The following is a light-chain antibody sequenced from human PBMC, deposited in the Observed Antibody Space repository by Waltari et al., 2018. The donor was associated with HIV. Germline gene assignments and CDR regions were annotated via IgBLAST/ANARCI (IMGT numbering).Light chain of an antibody. J-gene: IGKJ1*01. Sequence: DIVMTQSPDSLAVSLGERATINCKSSQSVLYSLAWYQQKPGQPPKLLIYWASTRESGVPDRFSGSESGTDFTLTISSLQAEDVAIYYCQQYYSTPRTFGQGTKVEIK. CDR2: WAS. CDR3: QQYYSTPRT. V-gene: IGKV4-1*01. CDR1: QSVLYS.